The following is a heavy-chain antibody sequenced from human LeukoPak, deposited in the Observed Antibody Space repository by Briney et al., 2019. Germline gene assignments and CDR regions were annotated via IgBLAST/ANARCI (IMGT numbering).Heavy chain of an antibody. Sequence: WASVKVSCKASGGTFSSYAISWVRQAPGQGLEWMGRIIPILGIANYAQKFQGRVTMTRDTSTSTVYMKLSSLRSEDTAVYYCARGLSTYCSSTSCYGTLVYWGQGTLVTVSS. D-gene: IGHD2-2*01. CDR3: ARGLSTYCSSTSCYGTLVY. CDR2: IIPILGIA. J-gene: IGHJ4*02. V-gene: IGHV1-69*04. CDR1: GGTFSSYA.